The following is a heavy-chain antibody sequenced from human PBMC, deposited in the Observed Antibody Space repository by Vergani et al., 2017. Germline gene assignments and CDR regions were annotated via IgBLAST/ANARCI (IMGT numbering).Heavy chain of an antibody. J-gene: IGHJ6*03. CDR3: AREARITMVGESYYYYYYMDV. CDR2: NYYSGST. Sequence: QVQLQESGPGLVKPSETLSLTCTVSGGSISRYYWSWIRQPPGKGLEWIGYNYYSGSTNYNPSLKSRVTISVDTSKNQFSLKLSSVTAADTAVYYCAREARITMVGESYYYYYYMDVWGKGTTVTVSS. CDR1: GGSISRYY. V-gene: IGHV4-59*01. D-gene: IGHD3-10*02.